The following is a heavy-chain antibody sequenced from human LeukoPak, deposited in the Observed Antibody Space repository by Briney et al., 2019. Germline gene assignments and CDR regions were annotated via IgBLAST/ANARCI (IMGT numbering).Heavy chain of an antibody. Sequence: PSETLPLTCAVYGGSFSGYCWSWIRQPPGKGLEWIGEINHSGSTNYNPSLKSRVTISVDTSKNQFSLKLSSVTAADTAVYYCARGRGIAAAGTGYDGGWFDPWGQGTLVTVSS. D-gene: IGHD6-13*01. V-gene: IGHV4-34*01. J-gene: IGHJ5*02. CDR2: INHSGST. CDR3: ARGRGIAAAGTGYDGGWFDP. CDR1: GGSFSGYC.